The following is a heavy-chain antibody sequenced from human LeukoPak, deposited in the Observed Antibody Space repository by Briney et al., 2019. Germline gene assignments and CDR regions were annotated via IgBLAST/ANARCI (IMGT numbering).Heavy chain of an antibody. V-gene: IGHV3-11*04. CDR3: ARDFAGALRFSKDGLGPWFDP. J-gene: IGHJ5*02. CDR2: ISSSGSTI. D-gene: IGHD4-17*01. CDR1: GFTFSDYY. Sequence: GGSLRLSCAASGFTFSDYYMSWIRQAPGKGLEWVSYISSSGSTIYYADSVKGRFTISRDNAKNSLYLQMNSLRAEDTAVYYCARDFAGALRFSKDGLGPWFDPWGQGTLVTVSS.